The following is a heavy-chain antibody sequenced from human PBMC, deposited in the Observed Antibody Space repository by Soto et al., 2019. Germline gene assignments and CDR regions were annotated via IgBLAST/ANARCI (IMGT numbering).Heavy chain of an antibody. CDR2: IIPIFGTA. Sequence: QVQLVQSGAEVKKPGSSVKVSCKASGGTFSSYAISWVRQAPGQGLEWMGGIIPIFGTANYAQKFQGRVTITADESTSTAYMELSSMRSEDTAVYYCAISRYYYDSSGYYCFYYYYGMDVWGQGTTVTVSS. CDR3: AISRYYYDSSGYYCFYYYYGMDV. J-gene: IGHJ6*02. D-gene: IGHD3-22*01. CDR1: GGTFSSYA. V-gene: IGHV1-69*01.